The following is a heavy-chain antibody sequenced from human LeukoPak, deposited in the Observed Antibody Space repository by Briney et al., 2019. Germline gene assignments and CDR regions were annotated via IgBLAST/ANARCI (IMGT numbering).Heavy chain of an antibody. Sequence: SETLSLTCAVSGGSISSSNWWSWVRQPPGQGLEWIGEIYHSGTTHYSPSLESRVTISVDTSKNQFSLKLASVTAADTAIYYCAKGAGGFSYYNWFDPWGQGTLVTVSS. J-gene: IGHJ5*02. V-gene: IGHV4-4*02. CDR2: IYHSGTT. CDR1: GGSISSSNW. D-gene: IGHD5-18*01. CDR3: AKGAGGFSYYNWFDP.